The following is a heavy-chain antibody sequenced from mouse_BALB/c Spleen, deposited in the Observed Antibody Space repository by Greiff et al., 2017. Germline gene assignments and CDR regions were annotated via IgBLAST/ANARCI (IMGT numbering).Heavy chain of an antibody. CDR3: ARVGRAYYFDD. J-gene: IGHJ2*01. Sequence: EVKLVESGGGLVQPGGSRKLSCAASGFTFSSFGMHWVRQAPEKGLEWVAYISSGSSTIYYADTVKGRFTISRDNPKNTLFLQMTSLRSEDTAMYYCARVGRAYYFDDWGQGTTLTVAS. D-gene: IGHD4-1*01. CDR2: ISSGSSTI. CDR1: GFTFSSFG. V-gene: IGHV5-17*02.